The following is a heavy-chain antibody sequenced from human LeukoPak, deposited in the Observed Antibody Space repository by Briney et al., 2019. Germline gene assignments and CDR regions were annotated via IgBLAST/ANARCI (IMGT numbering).Heavy chain of an antibody. CDR3: ATETAPDTGGDWFDP. CDR2: INHSGST. V-gene: IGHV4-34*01. D-gene: IGHD6-13*01. J-gene: IGHJ5*02. CDR1: GGSFSGYY. Sequence: SETLSLTCAVYGGSFSGYYWSWIRPPAGKGLEWIGEINHSGSTNYNPSLKSRVTISVDTSKNQFSLKLSSVTAADTAVYYCATETAPDTGGDWFDPWGQGTLVTVSS.